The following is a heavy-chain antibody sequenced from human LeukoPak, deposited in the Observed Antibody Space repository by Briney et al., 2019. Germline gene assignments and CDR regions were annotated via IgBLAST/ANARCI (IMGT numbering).Heavy chain of an antibody. D-gene: IGHD1-26*01. J-gene: IGHJ4*02. CDR2: INPNSGGT. CDR3: ARETPTGSYFGY. V-gene: IGHV1-2*02. CDR1: GYTFTGYY. Sequence: ASVKISCKSSGYTFTGYYIHWVRQAPGQGLQWMGWINPNSGGTKYAQKFQGRATMTRDTSISTASMELSSLRSDDTAVYYCARETPTGSYFGYWGQGTLVIVSS.